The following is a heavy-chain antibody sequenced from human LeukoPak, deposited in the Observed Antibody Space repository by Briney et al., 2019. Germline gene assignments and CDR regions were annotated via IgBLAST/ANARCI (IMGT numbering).Heavy chain of an antibody. J-gene: IGHJ3*02. Sequence: SETLSLTCAVYGDSFSGYFWSWIRQPPGKGLEWFGEIDDRGNIFYNPSLKSRVTISADTSKNQFSLKVRSVTVADTALYYCARKWVHNTLDIWGQGTMVTVSS. CDR3: ARKWVHNTLDI. CDR2: IDDRGNI. CDR1: GDSFSGYF. V-gene: IGHV4-34*01. D-gene: IGHD1-26*01.